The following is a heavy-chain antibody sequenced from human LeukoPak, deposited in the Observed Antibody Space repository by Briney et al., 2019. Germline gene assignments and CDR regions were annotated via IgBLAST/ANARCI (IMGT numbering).Heavy chain of an antibody. D-gene: IGHD3-10*01. J-gene: IGHJ4*02. V-gene: IGHV3-23*01. CDR1: GFTLSTYA. Sequence: GGSLRLSCAASGFTLSTYAMSWVRQTPGKGLEWVAATSSSDAGTYHADSVKGRFTISRDNSKNTLYLQMNSLRAEDTAVFYCAKNPGSWTYFFDYWGQGTLVTVSS. CDR2: TSSSDAGT. CDR3: AKNPGSWTYFFDY.